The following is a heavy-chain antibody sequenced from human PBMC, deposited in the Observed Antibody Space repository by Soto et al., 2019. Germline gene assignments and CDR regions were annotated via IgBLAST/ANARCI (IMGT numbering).Heavy chain of an antibody. Sequence: EVQLLDSGGGLLQPGESLRLSCAASGFTFSSYAMSWVRQAPGRGLEWVSAISGSGGSTYYADSVKGRFTISRDNSKNTLSLLMNSLRAEDTAAYYCAKASSGTRPYYFDKWGQRTAVTVSS. CDR3: AKASSGTRPYYFDK. CDR2: ISGSGGST. J-gene: IGHJ4*02. D-gene: IGHD3-22*01. V-gene: IGHV3-23*01. CDR1: GFTFSSYA.